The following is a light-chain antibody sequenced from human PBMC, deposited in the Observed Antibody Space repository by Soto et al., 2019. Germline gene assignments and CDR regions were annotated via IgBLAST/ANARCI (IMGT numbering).Light chain of an antibody. CDR2: KAS. CDR3: QKYNSAPLT. V-gene: IGKV1-27*01. CDR1: QSISSW. J-gene: IGKJ5*01. Sequence: DIQMTQSPSILSASVGDRVTITCRASQSISSWLAWYQQKPGKAPKLLIYKASTLHPGVPSRFSGSGSGTDFTLTISSLQPEDVATYYCQKYNSAPLTFGPGTRLEIK.